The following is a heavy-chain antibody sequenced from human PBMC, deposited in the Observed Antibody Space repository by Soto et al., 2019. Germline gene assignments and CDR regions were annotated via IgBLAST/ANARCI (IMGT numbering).Heavy chain of an antibody. J-gene: IGHJ4*02. V-gene: IGHV3-21*06. CDR2: ISSTTNYI. CDR1: GFTFTRYS. CDR3: ARESEDLTSNFDY. Sequence: GSLRLSCAASGFTFTRYSMNWVRQAPGKGLEWVSSISSTTNYIYYGDSMKGRFTISRDNAKDSLYLEMNSLRAEDTAVYYCARESEDLTSNFDYWGQGTLVTVSS.